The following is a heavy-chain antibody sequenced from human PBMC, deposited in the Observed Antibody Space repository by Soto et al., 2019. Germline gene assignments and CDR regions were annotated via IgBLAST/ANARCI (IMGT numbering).Heavy chain of an antibody. CDR1: GFIFSNAW. Sequence: GGSLRLSCAASGFIFSNAWMSWVRQAPGKGLEWVGRIKSKTDGGTTDYAAPVKGRFTISRDDSKNTLYLQMDSLKTEDTAVYYCTTGTSEALFDCWGQGTLVTVSS. J-gene: IGHJ4*02. V-gene: IGHV3-15*01. CDR3: TTGTSEALFDC. CDR2: IKSKTDGGTT.